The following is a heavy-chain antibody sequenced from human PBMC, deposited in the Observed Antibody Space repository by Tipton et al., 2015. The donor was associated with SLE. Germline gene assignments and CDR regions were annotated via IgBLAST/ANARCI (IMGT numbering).Heavy chain of an antibody. CDR2: NYYSGST. CDR1: GGSISSYY. D-gene: IGHD3-9*01. Sequence: TLSLTCTVSGGSISSYYWSWIRQPPGKGLEWIGYNYYSGSTNYNPSLKSRVTISVDTSKNQFSLKLSSVTAADTAVYYCARGIGAFDIWGQGTLVTVSS. V-gene: IGHV4-59*12. CDR3: ARGIGAFDI. J-gene: IGHJ4*02.